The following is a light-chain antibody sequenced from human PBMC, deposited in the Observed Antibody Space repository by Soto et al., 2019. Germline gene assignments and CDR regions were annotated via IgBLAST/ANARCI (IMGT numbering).Light chain of an antibody. CDR3: HQYNDWPPA. CDR1: QSVSNN. CDR2: GPS. V-gene: IGKV3-15*01. Sequence: EIVVTQSPATLSVSPGERATLSCRASQSVSNNVAWYHRKPGQAPRLLIYGPSTRASGVPPRFSGSGYGREFTLTISSLHSEDYGVYYCHQYNDWPPAFGQGTKVEIK. J-gene: IGKJ1*01.